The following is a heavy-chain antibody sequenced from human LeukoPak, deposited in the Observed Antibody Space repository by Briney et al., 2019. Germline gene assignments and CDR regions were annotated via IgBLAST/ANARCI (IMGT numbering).Heavy chain of an antibody. CDR2: IYSGGST. CDR3: ARDSNGELPHYYYYGMDV. Sequence: PGGSLRLSCAASGFTVSSNYMSWVRRAPGKGLEWVSVIYSGGSTYYADSVKGRFTISRDNSKNTLYLQMNSLRAEDTAVYYCARDSNGELPHYYYYGMDVWGQGTTVTVSS. V-gene: IGHV3-53*01. J-gene: IGHJ6*02. D-gene: IGHD1-26*01. CDR1: GFTVSSNY.